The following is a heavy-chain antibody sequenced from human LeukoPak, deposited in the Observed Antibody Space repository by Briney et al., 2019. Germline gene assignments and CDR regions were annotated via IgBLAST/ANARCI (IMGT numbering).Heavy chain of an antibody. J-gene: IGHJ6*04. CDR2: ISSSSSYI. CDR3: ASRLSITISGEMDV. V-gene: IGHV3-21*01. Sequence: GGSLRLSCAASGFTFSSYSMNWVRQAPGKGLEWVSSISSSSSYIYYADSVKGRFTISRDDAKNSLYLQMNSLRAEDTAVYYCASRLSITISGEMDVWGKGTTVTVSS. D-gene: IGHD3-3*01. CDR1: GFTFSSYS.